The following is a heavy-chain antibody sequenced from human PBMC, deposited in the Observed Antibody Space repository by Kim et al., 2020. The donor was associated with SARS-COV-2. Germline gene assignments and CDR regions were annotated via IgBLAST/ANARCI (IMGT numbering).Heavy chain of an antibody. D-gene: IGHD3-10*01. V-gene: IGHV3-23*01. Sequence: GGSLRLSCAASGFTFSSYAMSWVRQAPGKGLEWVSAISGSGGSTYYADSVKGRFTISRDNSKNTLYLQMNSLRAEDTAVYYCAKSPCVLSACRLGSSYYGSGSYYKVLSYYYYGMDVWGQGTTVTVSS. J-gene: IGHJ6*02. CDR1: GFTFSSYA. CDR3: AKSPCVLSACRLGSSYYGSGSYYKVLSYYYYGMDV. CDR2: ISGSGGST.